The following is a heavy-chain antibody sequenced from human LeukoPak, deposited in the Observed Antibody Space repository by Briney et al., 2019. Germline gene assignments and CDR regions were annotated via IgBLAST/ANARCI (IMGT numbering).Heavy chain of an antibody. CDR3: XXXPYSDYFTSYYFDY. CDR1: GYSFTSYW. Sequence: GESLKISCKGSGYSFTSYWIGGVRQMPGKGLEWRGIIYPGDSDTSYSPSFQGQVTISADKSISTAYLQWSSLNASHTAMYYCXXXPYSDYFTSYYFDYWGQGTLVTVSS. V-gene: IGHV5-51*01. CDR2: IYPGDSDT. J-gene: IGHJ4*02. D-gene: IGHD4-11*01.